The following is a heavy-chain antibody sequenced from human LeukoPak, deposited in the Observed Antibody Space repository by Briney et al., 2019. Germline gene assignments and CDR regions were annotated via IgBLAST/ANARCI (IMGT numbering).Heavy chain of an antibody. Sequence: ASVKVSCKASGYTFTGYYMHWVRQAPGQGLEWMGWINPNNGGTNYAQKFQGRVTMTRDTSISTAYMELSRLRSDDTAVYYCARASKTAAGIFDYWGQGTLVTVSS. CDR2: INPNNGGT. CDR1: GYTFTGYY. CDR3: ARASKTAAGIFDY. J-gene: IGHJ4*02. D-gene: IGHD6-13*01. V-gene: IGHV1-2*02.